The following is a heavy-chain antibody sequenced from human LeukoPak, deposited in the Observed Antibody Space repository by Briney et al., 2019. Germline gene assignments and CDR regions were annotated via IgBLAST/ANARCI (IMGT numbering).Heavy chain of an antibody. CDR1: GYTFTSYG. D-gene: IGHD3-22*01. Sequence: ASVKVSCKASGYTFTSYGISWVRRAPGQGLEWMGWISAYNGNTNYAQKLQGRVTMTTDTSTSTAYMELRSLRSDDTAVYYCARDGRVYYDSSGPGGYWGQGTLVTVSS. CDR2: ISAYNGNT. CDR3: ARDGRVYYDSSGPGGY. J-gene: IGHJ4*02. V-gene: IGHV1-18*01.